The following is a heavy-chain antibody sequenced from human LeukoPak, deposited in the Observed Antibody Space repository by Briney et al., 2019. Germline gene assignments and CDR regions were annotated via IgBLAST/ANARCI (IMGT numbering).Heavy chain of an antibody. Sequence: TSETLSLTSAVSGGSISSGGYSWSWIRQPPGKGLEWIGYIYHSGSTYYNPSLKSRVTISVDRSKNQFSLKLSSVTAADTAVYYCARAASTTTLDYWGQGTLVTVSS. CDR1: GGSISSGGYS. D-gene: IGHD1-1*01. V-gene: IGHV4-30-2*01. J-gene: IGHJ4*02. CDR2: IYHSGST. CDR3: ARAASTTTLDY.